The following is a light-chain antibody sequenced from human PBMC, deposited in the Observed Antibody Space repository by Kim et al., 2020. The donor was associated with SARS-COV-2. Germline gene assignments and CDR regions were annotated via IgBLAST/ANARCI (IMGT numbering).Light chain of an antibody. V-gene: IGKV3-20*01. CDR2: GAS. Sequence: SPGERATLSGRASQSVSSSYLALYQQKPGQAPRLLIYGASSRATGIPDRFSGSGSATDFTLTISRLEPEDFAVYYCQQYGSSSWTFGQGTKVDIK. CDR1: QSVSSSY. J-gene: IGKJ1*01. CDR3: QQYGSSSWT.